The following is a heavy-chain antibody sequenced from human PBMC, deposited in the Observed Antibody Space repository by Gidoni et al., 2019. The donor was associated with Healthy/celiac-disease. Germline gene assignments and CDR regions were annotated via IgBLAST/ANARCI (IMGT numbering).Heavy chain of an antibody. V-gene: IGHV3-23*01. D-gene: IGHD3-22*01. CDR1: GFPFSSFA. CDR2: ISGSGGST. J-gene: IGHJ5*02. CDR3: AKDVGDSSGYYYVPIDP. Sequence: EVQLLESGGGLVQPGGSLRLSCAASGFPFSSFAMSWVRQAPGKGLEWVSAISGSGGSTYYADSVKGRFTISRDNSKNTLYLQMNSLRAEDTAVYYCAKDVGDSSGYYYVPIDPWGQGTLVTVSS.